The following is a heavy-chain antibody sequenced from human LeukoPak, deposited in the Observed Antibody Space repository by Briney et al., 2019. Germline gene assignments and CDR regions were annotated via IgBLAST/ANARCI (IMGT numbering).Heavy chain of an antibody. Sequence: GGSLRLSCAASGFIFSRYAMTWVRQAPGKGLEWVSAISGSGGSTYYADSVKGRFTISRDNSKNSLYLQMNSLRAEDTAVYYCAREESSSSGYYFDYWGQGALVTVSS. D-gene: IGHD6-6*01. J-gene: IGHJ4*02. V-gene: IGHV3-23*01. CDR1: GFIFSRYA. CDR2: ISGSGGST. CDR3: AREESSSSGYYFDY.